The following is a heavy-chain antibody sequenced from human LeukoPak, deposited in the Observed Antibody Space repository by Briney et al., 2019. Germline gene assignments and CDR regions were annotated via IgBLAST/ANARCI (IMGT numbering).Heavy chain of an antibody. J-gene: IGHJ2*01. Sequence: GGSLRLSCAASGFTFDDYGMSWVRQAPGKGLEWVSGIILDGGITGYADSVKGRFTISRDNAKNSLYLQMNSLRAEDTALYYCARVQTYYDFWTGYYRAWYFDLWGRGTLVTVSS. CDR3: ARVQTYYDFWTGYYRAWYFDL. V-gene: IGHV3-20*04. D-gene: IGHD3-3*01. CDR2: IILDGGIT. CDR1: GFTFDDYG.